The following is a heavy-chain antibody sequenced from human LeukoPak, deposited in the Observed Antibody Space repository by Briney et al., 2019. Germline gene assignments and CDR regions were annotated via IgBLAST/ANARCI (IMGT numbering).Heavy chain of an antibody. V-gene: IGHV3-21*01. CDR3: ARGVGGYSYGFDY. Sequence: GGSLRLSCAASEFTFSSYSMNWVRQAPGKGLEWVSSISSSRCYIYYADSVKGRFTISRENAKNSLYLQMNRLRAEDTAVYYCARGVGGYSYGFDYWGQGTLVTVSS. CDR1: EFTFSSYS. J-gene: IGHJ4*02. D-gene: IGHD5-18*01. CDR2: ISSSRCYI.